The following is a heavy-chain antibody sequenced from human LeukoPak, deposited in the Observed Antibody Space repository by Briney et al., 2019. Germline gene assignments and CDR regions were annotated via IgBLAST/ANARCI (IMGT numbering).Heavy chain of an antibody. V-gene: IGHV4-34*01. CDR2: INHSGST. CDR3: ARISMIQVR. Sequence: SETLSLTCAVYGESFIDYSWTWIRQPPGKGLEWIGEINHSGSTNYNPSLKSRVTISVDTSKNQFSLKLSSVTAADTAVYYCARISMIQVRWGQGTLVTVSS. D-gene: IGHD3-22*01. J-gene: IGHJ4*02. CDR1: GESFIDYS.